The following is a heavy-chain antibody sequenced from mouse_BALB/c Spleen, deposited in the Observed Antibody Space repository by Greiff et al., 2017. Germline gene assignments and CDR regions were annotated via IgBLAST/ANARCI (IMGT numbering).Heavy chain of an antibody. J-gene: IGHJ4*01. CDR3: AREIYYDYDEGEYAMDY. CDR2: ISNKANGNTT. V-gene: IGHV7-3*02. Sequence: EVQLVESGGGLVQPGGSLRLSCATSGFTFTDYYMHWVRQPPGKALEWLGFISNKANGNTTEYSASVKGRFTISRENSQTILYLQMNTLRAEDSATSYWAREIYYDYDEGEYAMDYWGQGTSVTVSS. CDR1: GFTFTDYY. D-gene: IGHD2-4*01.